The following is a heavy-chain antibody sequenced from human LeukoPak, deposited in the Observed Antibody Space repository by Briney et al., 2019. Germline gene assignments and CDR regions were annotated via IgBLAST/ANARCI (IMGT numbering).Heavy chain of an antibody. V-gene: IGHV4-30-2*01. CDR2: IYHSGST. CDR1: GGSISSGGYS. CDR3: ARGRATLDY. J-gene: IGHJ4*02. Sequence: SETLSLTCAASGGSISSGGYSWSWIRQPPGKGLEWIGYIYHSGSTYYNPSLKSRVTISVDRSKNQFSLKLSSVTAADTAVYYCARGRATLDYWGQGTLVTVSS.